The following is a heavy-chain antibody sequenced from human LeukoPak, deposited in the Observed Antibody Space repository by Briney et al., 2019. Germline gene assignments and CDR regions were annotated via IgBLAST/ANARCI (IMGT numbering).Heavy chain of an antibody. J-gene: IGHJ4*02. CDR1: GFTFSSYG. CDR3: AAGTEFDY. Sequence: PGGSLRLSCAASGFTFSSYGMHWVRQAPGKGLEWVAVISYDGSNKYYADSVKGRFTIPRDNSKNTLYLQMNSLRAEDTAVYYGAAGTEFDYWGQGTLVTVSS. CDR2: ISYDGSNK. V-gene: IGHV3-30*03. D-gene: IGHD6-13*01.